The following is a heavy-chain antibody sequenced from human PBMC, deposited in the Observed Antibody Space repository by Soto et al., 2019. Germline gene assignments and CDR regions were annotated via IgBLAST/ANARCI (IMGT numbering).Heavy chain of an antibody. J-gene: IGHJ4*02. CDR2: SRGSDGST. Sequence: EVQLLESGGGSVQPGGSLRLSCAASGFTFITYDMTWVRQAPGKGLEWVSVSRGSDGSTYYADSVKGRFTISRDNSKSTVYLQMNRLRADARAIYYCVKGSGGDYWAQGTLVTVSS. V-gene: IGHV3-23*01. D-gene: IGHD1-26*01. CDR3: VKGSGGDY. CDR1: GFTFITYD.